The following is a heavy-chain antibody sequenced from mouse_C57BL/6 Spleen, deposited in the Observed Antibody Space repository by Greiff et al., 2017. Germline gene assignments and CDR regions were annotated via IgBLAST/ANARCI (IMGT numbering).Heavy chain of an antibody. CDR1: GFTFSSSG. J-gene: IGHJ2*01. V-gene: IGHV5-6*01. D-gene: IGHD2-4*01. CDR2: ISSGGSYT. Sequence: EVQGVESGGDLVKPGGSLKLSCAASGFTFSSSGMSWVRQTPDKRLEWVATISSGGSYTYYPDSVKGRFTISRDNAKNTLYLQMSSLKSEDTAMYYCARLGDYDLNYWGQGTTLTVSS. CDR3: ARLGDYDLNY.